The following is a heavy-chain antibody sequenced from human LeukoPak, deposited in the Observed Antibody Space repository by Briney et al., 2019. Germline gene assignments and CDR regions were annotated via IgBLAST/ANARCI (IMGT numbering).Heavy chain of an antibody. Sequence: PSETLSLTCSVSGAPTSSYFWSWIRQSPGKGLEWIGHIHHSGYTNYNPSLMGRVTISVDTSNNQFSLKLNSVTAADSAVYYCARDLVGENQHWGQGTLVTVSS. CDR1: GAPTSSYF. J-gene: IGHJ1*01. CDR3: ARDLVGENQH. D-gene: IGHD3-10*01. CDR2: IHHSGYT. V-gene: IGHV4-59*13.